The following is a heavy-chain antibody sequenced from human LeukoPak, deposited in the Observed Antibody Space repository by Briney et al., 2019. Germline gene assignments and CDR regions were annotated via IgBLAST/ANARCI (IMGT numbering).Heavy chain of an antibody. CDR3: ARICSSTSCHPYNWFDP. J-gene: IGHJ5*02. CDR2: IYYSGST. CDR1: GGSISSYY. V-gene: IGHV4-59*01. Sequence: PSETLSLTCTVSGGSISSYYWSWIRQPPGKGLEWIGYIYYSGSTNYNPSLKSRVTISVDTSKNQFSLKLSSVTAADTAVYYCARICSSTSCHPYNWFDPWGQGTLVTVSS. D-gene: IGHD2-2*01.